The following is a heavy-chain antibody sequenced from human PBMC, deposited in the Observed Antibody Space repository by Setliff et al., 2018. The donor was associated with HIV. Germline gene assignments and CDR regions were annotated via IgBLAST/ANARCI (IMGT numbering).Heavy chain of an antibody. V-gene: IGHV4-38-2*02. J-gene: IGHJ4*02. CDR3: AREYRTGEFDY. D-gene: IGHD7-27*01. Sequence: SETLSLTCAVSGYSVTYGHNWGWIRQPPGKGLEWIASMYYSGSTYYNPSLKSRVTISVDTSKNQFSLKLSSVTAADTAVYYCAREYRTGEFDYWGQGTLVTVSS. CDR2: MYYSGST. CDR1: GYSVTYGHN.